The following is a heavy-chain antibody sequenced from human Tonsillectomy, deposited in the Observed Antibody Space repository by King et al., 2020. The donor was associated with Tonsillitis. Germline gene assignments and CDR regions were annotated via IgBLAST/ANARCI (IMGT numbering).Heavy chain of an antibody. CDR3: ARVRLDFFCMDV. CDR2: IRDKAHSYRT. V-gene: IGHV3-72*01. CDR1: GFTFSDHY. D-gene: IGHD3-9*01. J-gene: IGHJ6*03. Sequence: VQLVESGGGLVQPGGSLRLSCAASGFTFSDHYMDWVRQAPGKGLEWVGRIRDKAHSYRTEYAASVKGQFTISGDDSQNSLYLQMHYLKPEDPAVYYFARVRLDFFCMDVWGKGTTVTVSS.